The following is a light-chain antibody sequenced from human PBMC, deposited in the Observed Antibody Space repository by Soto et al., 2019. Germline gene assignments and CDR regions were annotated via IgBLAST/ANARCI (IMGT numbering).Light chain of an antibody. V-gene: IGKV3-15*01. CDR3: QQYNNCLNT. CDR2: GAS. J-gene: IGKJ5*01. CDR1: QSISSN. Sequence: EIVMTQSPATLSASPGERATLTCRASQSISSNLAWYQQKPGQAPRLLIYGASTWDTGIPARFSGSGSGTEFTLTISSLQSEDFAAYYCQQYNNCLNTFGQGTRLEIK.